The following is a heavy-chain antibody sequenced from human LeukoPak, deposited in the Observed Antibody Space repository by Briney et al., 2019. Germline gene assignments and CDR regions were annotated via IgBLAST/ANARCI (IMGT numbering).Heavy chain of an antibody. CDR3: ARGRVLRFLAQFDP. Sequence: SETLSLTCTVSGGSIRNYYWSWIRQPPGKRLEWIGYIYYSGSTNYNPSLKSRVTISVDTSKNQFSLKLSSVTAADTAVYYCARGRVLRFLAQFDPWGQGTLVTVSS. V-gene: IGHV4-59*01. CDR1: GGSIRNYY. CDR2: IYYSGST. J-gene: IGHJ5*02. D-gene: IGHD3-3*01.